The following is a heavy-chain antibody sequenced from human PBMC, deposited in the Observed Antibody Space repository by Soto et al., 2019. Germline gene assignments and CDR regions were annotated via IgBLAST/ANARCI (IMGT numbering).Heavy chain of an antibody. CDR3: AKDRSTMRWSDP. Sequence: SKTPALACAVSGASVRGDRWSYIRQAAGKGLEWIGRVQMSGTTNYNPSLKTRVTMSLDTSRNEVSLTMTSVTAAHTAVYFCAKDRSTMRWSDPRGQGIFVTLSS. J-gene: IGHJ5*02. V-gene: IGHV4-4*07. CDR1: GASVRGDR. CDR2: VQMSGTT. D-gene: IGHD1-1*01.